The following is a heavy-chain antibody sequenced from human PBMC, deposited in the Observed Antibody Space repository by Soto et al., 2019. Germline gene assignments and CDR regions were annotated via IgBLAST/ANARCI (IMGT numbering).Heavy chain of an antibody. Sequence: PGGSLRLSCAASGFTFSSYAMSWVRQAPGKGLEWVSAISGSGGSTYYADSVKGRFTISRDNSKNTLYLQMNSLRAEDTAVYYCAKDHVHDYGDYLVYYFDYWGQGTLVTVSS. CDR2: ISGSGGST. J-gene: IGHJ4*02. CDR3: AKDHVHDYGDYLVYYFDY. CDR1: GFTFSSYA. V-gene: IGHV3-23*01. D-gene: IGHD4-17*01.